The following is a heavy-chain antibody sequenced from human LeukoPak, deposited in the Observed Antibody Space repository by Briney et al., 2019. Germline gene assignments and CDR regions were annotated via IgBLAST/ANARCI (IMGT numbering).Heavy chain of an antibody. Sequence: GASVKVSCKASGYTFTGYYMHWVRQAPGQGLEWMGWINPDSGGTNYAQKFQGRVTMTRNTSIGTAYMELSSLRSEDTAVYYCARGGVWFGERANFDYWGQGTLVTVSS. CDR1: GYTFTGYY. V-gene: IGHV1-2*02. CDR3: ARGGVWFGERANFDY. D-gene: IGHD3-10*01. J-gene: IGHJ4*02. CDR2: INPDSGGT.